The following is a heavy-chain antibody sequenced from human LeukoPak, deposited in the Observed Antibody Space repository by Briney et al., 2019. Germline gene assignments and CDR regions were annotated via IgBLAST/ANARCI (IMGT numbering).Heavy chain of an antibody. CDR1: GFTFSSYE. D-gene: IGHD4-17*01. Sequence: GGSLRPSCAASGFTFSSYEMNWVRQAPGKGLEWVSYISSSGSTIYYADSVEGRFTISRDNAKNSLYLQMNSLRAEDTAVYYCARLDDYGDLSFDYWGQGTLVTVSS. CDR2: ISSSGSTI. J-gene: IGHJ4*02. V-gene: IGHV3-48*03. CDR3: ARLDDYGDLSFDY.